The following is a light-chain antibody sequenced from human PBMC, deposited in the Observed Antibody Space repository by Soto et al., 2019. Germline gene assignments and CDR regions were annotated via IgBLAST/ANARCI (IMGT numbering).Light chain of an antibody. V-gene: IGLV1-40*01. CDR1: YANIGAGYE. CDR3: SSYTVISTYV. CDR2: GHN. Sequence: QSVLTQPPSVSGAPGQRVTISCTGSYANIGAGYEVHWYQQIPGTAPKLLISGHNNRPSGVPDRFFGSKSGTSASLTIIGLQAEDEADYYCSSYTVISTYVFGSGTKLTVL. J-gene: IGLJ1*01.